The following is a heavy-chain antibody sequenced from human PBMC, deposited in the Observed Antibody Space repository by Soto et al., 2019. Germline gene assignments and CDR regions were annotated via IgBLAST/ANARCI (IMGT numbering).Heavy chain of an antibody. CDR1: GYTFTSYD. CDR3: ARGFDFWSGYYSGRYYYYYMDV. V-gene: IGHV1-8*01. CDR2: MNPNSGNT. J-gene: IGHJ6*03. Sequence: ASVKVSCKASGYTFTSYDINWVRQATGQGLEWMGWMNPNSGNTGYAQKFQGRVTMTRNTSISTAYMELSSLRSEDTAVYYCARGFDFWSGYYSGRYYYYYMDVWGKGTTVTVSS. D-gene: IGHD3-3*01.